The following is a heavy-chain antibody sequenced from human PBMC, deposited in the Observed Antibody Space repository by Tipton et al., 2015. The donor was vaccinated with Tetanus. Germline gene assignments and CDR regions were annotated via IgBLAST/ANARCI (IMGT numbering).Heavy chain of an antibody. CDR3: AKDRGYSYGAVDY. J-gene: IGHJ4*02. D-gene: IGHD5-18*01. Sequence: LSLTCAASGFTFSSYAMSWVRQAPGKGLEWVSAISGSGGSTYYADSVKGRFTISRDNSKNTLYLQMNSLRAEDTAVYYCAKDRGYSYGAVDYWGQGTLVTVSS. CDR2: ISGSGGST. V-gene: IGHV3-23*01. CDR1: GFTFSSYA.